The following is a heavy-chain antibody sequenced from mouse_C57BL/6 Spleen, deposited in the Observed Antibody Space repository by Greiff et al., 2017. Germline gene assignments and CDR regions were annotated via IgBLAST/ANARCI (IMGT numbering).Heavy chain of an antibody. CDR2: IDPETGGT. CDR3: TRHGYDYDPFDY. CDR1: GYTFTDYE. V-gene: IGHV1-15*01. D-gene: IGHD2-4*01. Sequence: VKLVESGAELVRPGASVTLSCKASGYTFTDYEMHWVKQTPVHGLEWIGAIDPETGGTAYNQKFKGKAILTADKSSSTAYMELRSLTSEDSAVYYCTRHGYDYDPFDYWGQGTTLTVSS. J-gene: IGHJ2*01.